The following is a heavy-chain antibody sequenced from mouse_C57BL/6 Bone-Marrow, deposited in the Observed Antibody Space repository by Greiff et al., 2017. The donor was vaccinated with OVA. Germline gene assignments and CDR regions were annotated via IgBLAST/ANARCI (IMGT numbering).Heavy chain of an antibody. CDR1: GYTFTSYG. J-gene: IGHJ4*01. D-gene: IGHD2-4*01. CDR3: ARLRNYDEAMDY. V-gene: IGHV1-81*01. CDR2: IYPRSGNT. Sequence: QVQLKEPGAELARPGASVKLSCKASGYTFTSYGISWVKQRTGQGLEWIGEIYPRSGNTYYNEKFKGKATLTVDKSSSTAYMELRSLTSEDAAVYFCARLRNYDEAMDYWGQGTTGTVSS.